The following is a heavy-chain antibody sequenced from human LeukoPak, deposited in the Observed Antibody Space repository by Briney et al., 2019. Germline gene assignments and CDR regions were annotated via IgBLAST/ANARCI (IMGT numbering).Heavy chain of an antibody. V-gene: IGHV3-11*01. Sequence: PGGPLRLSCAASGFTFSDYYMIEMRRARGEGLEWVTYIGSSGSTIYYAASVKGRFTISRDNAKTSLYLQMNSLRAEDTAVYYGASYVWGSYRHNDAFDIWGQGTMVTVSS. CDR2: IGSSGSTI. CDR1: GFTFSDYY. D-gene: IGHD3-16*02. CDR3: ASYVWGSYRHNDAFDI. J-gene: IGHJ3*02.